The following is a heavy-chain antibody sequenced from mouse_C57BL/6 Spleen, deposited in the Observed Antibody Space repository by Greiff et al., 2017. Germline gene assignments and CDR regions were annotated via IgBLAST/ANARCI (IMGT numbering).Heavy chain of an antibody. CDR3: ARCGSSLWYFDV. CDR2: IYPRSGNT. V-gene: IGHV1-81*01. J-gene: IGHJ1*03. Sequence: QVQLQQSGAELARPGASVKLSCKASGYTFTSYGISWVKQRTGQGLEWIGEIYPRSGNTYYNEKFKGKATLTADKSSSTAYMELRSLTSEDSAVYFCARCGSSLWYFDVWGTGTTVTVSS. CDR1: GYTFTSYG. D-gene: IGHD1-1*01.